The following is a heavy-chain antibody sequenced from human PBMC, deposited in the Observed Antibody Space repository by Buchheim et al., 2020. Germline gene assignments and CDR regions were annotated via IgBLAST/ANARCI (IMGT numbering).Heavy chain of an antibody. J-gene: IGHJ6*02. D-gene: IGHD2-21*01. Sequence: QVQLQQWGAGLLKPSETLSLTCAVYGGSFSGYYWSWIRQPPGKGLEWIGEINHSGSTNYNPSLKSRVTISVNTSKNQFSLKLSSVTAADTAVYYCARGPILWYYYGMDVWGQGTT. CDR2: INHSGST. CDR3: ARGPILWYYYGMDV. CDR1: GGSFSGYY. V-gene: IGHV4-34*01.